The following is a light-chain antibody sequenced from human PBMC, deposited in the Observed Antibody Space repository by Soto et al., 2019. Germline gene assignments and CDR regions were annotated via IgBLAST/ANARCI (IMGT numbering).Light chain of an antibody. CDR1: SSDIGTYNL. J-gene: IGLJ3*02. V-gene: IGLV2-23*01. Sequence: QSVLTQPASVSGSPGQSITISCTGTSSDIGTYNLVAWYQHHPGNAPKLMIYEATKRPSGVSSRFSGSKSGNTASLTISGLQTEDEADYYCCSYADGSTLVFGGGTKLTVL. CDR3: CSYADGSTLV. CDR2: EAT.